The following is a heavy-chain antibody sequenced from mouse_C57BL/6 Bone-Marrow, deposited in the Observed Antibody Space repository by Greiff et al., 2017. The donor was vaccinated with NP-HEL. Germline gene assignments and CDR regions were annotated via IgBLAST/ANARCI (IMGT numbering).Heavy chain of an antibody. CDR3: ARDYGDY. D-gene: IGHD1-1*01. J-gene: IGHJ2*01. Sequence: VQLQQSGAELVRPGASVKLSCKASGYTFTDYYINWVKQRPGQGLEWVARIYPGRGNTYYNEKFKGKATLTAEKSSSTAYMQLSSLTSEDSGVYFCARDYGDYWGQGTTLTVSS. CDR2: IYPGRGNT. V-gene: IGHV1-76*01. CDR1: GYTFTDYY.